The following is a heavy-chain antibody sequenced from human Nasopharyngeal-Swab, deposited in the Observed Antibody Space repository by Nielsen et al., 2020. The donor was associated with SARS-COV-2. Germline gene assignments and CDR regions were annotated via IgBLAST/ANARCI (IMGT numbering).Heavy chain of an antibody. CDR3: ARDPADYYGMDV. Sequence: GESLKISCAASGFTFSDYYMSWIRQAPGKGLEWVSYISSSGSTIYYADSVKGRFTISRDNAKNSLYLQMNSLRAEDTAVYYCARDPADYYGMDVWGQGTTVTVSS. V-gene: IGHV3-11*04. J-gene: IGHJ6*02. CDR1: GFTFSDYY. CDR2: ISSSGSTI.